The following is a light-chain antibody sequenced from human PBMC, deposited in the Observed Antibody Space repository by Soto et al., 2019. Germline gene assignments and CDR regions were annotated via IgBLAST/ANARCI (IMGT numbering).Light chain of an antibody. V-gene: IGLV2-14*03. J-gene: IGLJ1*01. CDR1: SSDVVGYNY. CDR3: SSNTTSNTRQIV. Sequence: QSVLTQPASVSGSPGQSITISCTGTSSDVVGYNYVSWYQHHPGKAPKLLIYDVSNRPSGISNRFSGSKSDNTASLTISGLQPEDVADYYCSSNTTSNTRQIVFGTGTKVTVL. CDR2: DVS.